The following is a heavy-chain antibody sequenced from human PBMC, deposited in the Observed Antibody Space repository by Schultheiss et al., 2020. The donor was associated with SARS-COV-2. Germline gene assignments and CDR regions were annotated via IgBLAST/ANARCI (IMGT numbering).Heavy chain of an antibody. V-gene: IGHV3-66*03. CDR2: IYSCGST. CDR3: ARDLPSPTADSGLGAFDM. Sequence: GESLKISCAASGFTVSSNYMSWVRQAPGKGLEWVSVIYSCGSTYYADSVKGRFTISRDNSKNTLYLQMNSLRAEDTAVYYCARDLPSPTADSGLGAFDMWGQGTVVTVSS. CDR1: GFTVSSNY. J-gene: IGHJ3*02. D-gene: IGHD2-21*02.